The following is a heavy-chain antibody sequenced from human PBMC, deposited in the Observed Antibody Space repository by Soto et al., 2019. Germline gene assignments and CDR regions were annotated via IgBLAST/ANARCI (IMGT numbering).Heavy chain of an antibody. CDR1: GFTFSSYG. Sequence: GGSLRLSSAASGFTFSSYGMHRVRQAPGKGLEWVAVISYDGSNKYYADSVKGRFTISRDNSKNTLYLQMNSLRAEDTAVYYCAKDKCSGGSCSGNYYYGMDVWGQGTTVTVSS. D-gene: IGHD2-15*01. J-gene: IGHJ6*02. CDR3: AKDKCSGGSCSGNYYYGMDV. V-gene: IGHV3-30*18. CDR2: ISYDGSNK.